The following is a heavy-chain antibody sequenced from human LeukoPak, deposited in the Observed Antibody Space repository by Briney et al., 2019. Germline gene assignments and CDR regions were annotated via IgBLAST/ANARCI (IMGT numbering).Heavy chain of an antibody. CDR2: FDPEDGET. D-gene: IGHD1-26*01. CDR1: GYTLTELS. V-gene: IGHV1-24*01. CDR3: ATAQWELGSNYFDY. Sequence: ASVKVSCKVSGYTLTELSMHWLRQAPGKGLEWMGGFDPEDGETIYAQKFQGRVTMTEDTSTDTAYMELSSLRSEDTAVYYCATAQWELGSNYFDYWGQGTLVTVSS. J-gene: IGHJ4*02.